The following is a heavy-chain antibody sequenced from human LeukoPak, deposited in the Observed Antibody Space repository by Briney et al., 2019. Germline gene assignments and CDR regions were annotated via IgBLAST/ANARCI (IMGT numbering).Heavy chain of an antibody. D-gene: IGHD6-6*01. V-gene: IGHV3-23*01. CDR1: GFTFSSSA. Sequence: GGSLRLSCAASGFTFSSSAMSWVCQAPGKGLEWVSSFSGSGGSTYYTDSVKGRFTISRDNSKNTLYLQMNSLRAEDTAVYYCAKGGSNFDYWGQGTLVTVSS. CDR3: AKGGSNFDY. CDR2: FSGSGGST. J-gene: IGHJ4*02.